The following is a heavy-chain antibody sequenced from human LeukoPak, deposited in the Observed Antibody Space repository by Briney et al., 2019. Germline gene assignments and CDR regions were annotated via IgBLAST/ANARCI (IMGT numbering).Heavy chain of an antibody. V-gene: IGHV3-66*01. D-gene: IGHD1-26*01. Sequence: GGSLRLSCAASGFTVSSKYMSWVRQAPGKGLEWVSVIYSGGRTDYADSVKGRFTISRDNSKNTLYLQLNSLRAEDTAVYYCAGDGATNFDYWGQGTLVTVSS. CDR2: IYSGGRT. CDR1: GFTVSSKY. CDR3: AGDGATNFDY. J-gene: IGHJ4*02.